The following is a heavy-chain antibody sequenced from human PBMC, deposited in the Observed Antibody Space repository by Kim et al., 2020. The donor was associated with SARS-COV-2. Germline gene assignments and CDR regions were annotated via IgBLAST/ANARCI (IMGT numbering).Heavy chain of an antibody. V-gene: IGHV1-18*01. CDR2: ISAYNGNT. D-gene: IGHD3-22*01. J-gene: IGHJ4*02. CDR3: ARAGAYCYDSRGLDY. CDR1: GYTFTFYG. Sequence: ASVKVSCKASGYTFTFYGISWVRQAPGQGLEWMGWISAYNGNTNYAQKLQGRVTMTTDTSTSTAYMELRSLRSDDTAVYYCARAGAYCYDSRGLDYWGQGTLVTVSS.